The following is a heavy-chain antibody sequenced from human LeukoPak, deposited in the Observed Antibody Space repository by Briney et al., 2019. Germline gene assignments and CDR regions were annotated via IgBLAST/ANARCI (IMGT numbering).Heavy chain of an antibody. V-gene: IGHV4-4*07. Sequence: SETLSLTCTVSGGSISSYYWSWIRQPAGKGLEWIGPTYTSVSTNYNPSLKSRVTMSVDTSKNHSPLKLRSVTAADTAVYYCEREEYYYDSSGQNTMGYWGQGTLVTVSS. D-gene: IGHD3-22*01. CDR3: EREEYYYDSSGQNTMGY. J-gene: IGHJ4*02. CDR1: GGSISSYY. CDR2: TYTSVST.